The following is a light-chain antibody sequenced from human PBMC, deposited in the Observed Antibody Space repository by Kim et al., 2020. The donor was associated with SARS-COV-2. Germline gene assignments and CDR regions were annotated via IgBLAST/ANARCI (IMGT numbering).Light chain of an antibody. Sequence: WMTACSSGTRGNVGAYKVVSWYQQDPGKAPKVIIYDVGKRPAGVSSRFSGSKTDKAASLTISGLQAEDEADYYCSSYTSSATWVFGGGTQLTVL. CDR3: SSYTSSATWV. J-gene: IGLJ3*02. V-gene: IGLV2-14*03. CDR1: RGNVGAYKV. CDR2: DVG.